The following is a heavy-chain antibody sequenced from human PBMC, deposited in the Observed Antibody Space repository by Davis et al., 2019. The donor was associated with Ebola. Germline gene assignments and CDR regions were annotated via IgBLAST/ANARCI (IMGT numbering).Heavy chain of an antibody. CDR1: GGSISSYY. J-gene: IGHJ4*02. Sequence: GSLRLSCTVPGGSISSYYWSWIRQPPGKGLEWIGYIYYSGSTNYNPSLKSRVTISVEQSKNQFSLKLSSVTSVYTAVYYCARDRRYYYDSSGYYQSRSLDYWGQGTLVTVSS. D-gene: IGHD3-22*01. V-gene: IGHV4-59*12. CDR2: IYYSGST. CDR3: ARDRRYYYDSSGYYQSRSLDY.